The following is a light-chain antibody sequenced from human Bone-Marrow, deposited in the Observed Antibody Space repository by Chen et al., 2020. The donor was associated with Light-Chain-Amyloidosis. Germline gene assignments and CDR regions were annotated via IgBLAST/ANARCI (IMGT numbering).Light chain of an antibody. J-gene: IGLJ1*01. CDR1: SGDVGTYNY. CDR3: SSFTSSSSYV. CDR2: AVS. V-gene: IGLV2-14*01. Sequence: QSALTQPASVSGSPGQSITIPCPGTSGDVGTYNYVSWYQQHPGKPPKVMIYAVSTLPSGVSNRFSGSKSGNTASLTISGLQAEDEADYYCSSFTSSSSYVFGPGTKVTVL.